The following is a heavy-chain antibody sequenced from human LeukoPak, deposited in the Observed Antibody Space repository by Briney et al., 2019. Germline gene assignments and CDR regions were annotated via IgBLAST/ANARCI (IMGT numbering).Heavy chain of an antibody. CDR3: ARGSSGWYYRFDP. CDR2: IIPIFGTA. J-gene: IGHJ5*02. Sequence: SVKVSCKASGGTFSSYAISWVRQAPGQGLEWMGGIIPIFGTANYAQKFQGRVTITADESTSTAYMELSSLRSEDTAVYYCARGSSGWYYRFDPWGQGTLVTVSS. V-gene: IGHV1-69*13. D-gene: IGHD6-19*01. CDR1: GGTFSSYA.